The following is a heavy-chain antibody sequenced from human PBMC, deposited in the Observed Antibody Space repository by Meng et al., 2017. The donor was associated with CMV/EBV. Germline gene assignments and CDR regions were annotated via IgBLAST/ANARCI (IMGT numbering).Heavy chain of an antibody. V-gene: IGHV4-61*01. Sequence: GSLRLSCTVSGGSVSSGSYYWSWIRQPPGKGLEWIGYIYYSGSTNYNPSLKRRVTISVDTSKNQFSLKLSSVTAADTAVYYCATHILANYYDSSGYVYWGQGTLVTVSS. CDR2: IYYSGST. D-gene: IGHD3-22*01. CDR3: ATHILANYYDSSGYVY. CDR1: GGSVSSGSYY. J-gene: IGHJ4*02.